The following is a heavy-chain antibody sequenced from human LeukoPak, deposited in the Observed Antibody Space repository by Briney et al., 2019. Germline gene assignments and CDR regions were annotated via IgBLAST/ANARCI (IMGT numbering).Heavy chain of an antibody. V-gene: IGHV3-21*01. D-gene: IGHD1-1*01. CDR3: ARSAAGTYY. Sequence: GGSLTLPCVASGFTFSSFSMKWVRQAPGKGLEWDSSIRSSRSYKYNIDSVQGRFTLHRDNAKNSLYLQMNSLRAERAPVYLSARSAAGTYYWGQGTLVTVSS. CDR1: GFTFSSFS. CDR2: IRSSRSYK. J-gene: IGHJ4*02.